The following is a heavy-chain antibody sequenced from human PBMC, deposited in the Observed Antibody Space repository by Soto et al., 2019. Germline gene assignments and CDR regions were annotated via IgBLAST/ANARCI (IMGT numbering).Heavy chain of an antibody. CDR3: AHCTLHDYGDYDPGTSHVFDS. CDR1: GFSLSNSGVG. J-gene: IGHJ4*02. Sequence: SGPTLVNPTQTLTVTCTFSGFSLSNSGVGVAWIRQPPGKALEWLALIYGDNDKRYSPSLKTRLTITKDTSKNQVVLTMTNMDPVDTATYYCAHCTLHDYGDYDPGTSHVFDSWGQGTLVTVSS. CDR2: IYGDNDK. D-gene: IGHD4-17*01. V-gene: IGHV2-5*02.